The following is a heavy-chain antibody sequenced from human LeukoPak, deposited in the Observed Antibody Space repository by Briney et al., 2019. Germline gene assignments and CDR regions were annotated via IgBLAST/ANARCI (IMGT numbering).Heavy chain of an antibody. CDR3: ARRPITFGGVIDDAEYFQH. D-gene: IGHD3-16*02. CDR2: ISAYNGNT. Sequence: EASVKVSCKASGYXFTSYGISWARQAPGQGLEWMGWISAYNGNTNYAQKLQGRVTMTTDTSTSTAYMELRSLRSDDTAVYYCARRPITFGGVIDDAEYFQHWGQGTLVTVSS. J-gene: IGHJ1*01. V-gene: IGHV1-18*01. CDR1: GYXFTSYG.